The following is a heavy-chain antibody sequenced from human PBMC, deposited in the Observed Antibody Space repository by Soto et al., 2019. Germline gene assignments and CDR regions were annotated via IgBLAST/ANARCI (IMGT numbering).Heavy chain of an antibody. CDR3: AKDHYSSGWHQAGYGMDV. CDR1: GFTFSSYG. D-gene: IGHD6-19*01. CDR2: ISYDGSNK. J-gene: IGHJ6*02. Sequence: PGGSLRLSCAASGFTFSSYGMHWVRQAPGKGLEWVAVISYDGSNKYYADSVKGRFTISRDNSKNTLYLQMNSLRAEDTAVYYCAKDHYSSGWHQAGYGMDVWGQGTTVTVSS. V-gene: IGHV3-30*18.